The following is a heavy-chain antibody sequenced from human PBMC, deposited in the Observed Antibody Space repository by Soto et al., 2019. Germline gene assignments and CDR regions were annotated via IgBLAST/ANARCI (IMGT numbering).Heavy chain of an antibody. J-gene: IGHJ6*02. CDR1: GFTFSSYG. Sequence: GGSLRLSCAASGFTFSSYGMHWVRQAPGKGLEWVAVISYDGGNKYYGDSVKGRFTISRDNPKNTLYLQMNSLRPEDTAVYYCAKVTGYCSSSSCSREYYYYYGLDVWGQGTTVTVSS. CDR3: AKVTGYCSSSSCSREYYYYYGLDV. V-gene: IGHV3-30*18. D-gene: IGHD2-2*01. CDR2: ISYDGGNK.